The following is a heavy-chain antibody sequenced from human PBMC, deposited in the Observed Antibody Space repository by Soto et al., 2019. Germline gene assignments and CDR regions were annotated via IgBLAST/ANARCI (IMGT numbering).Heavy chain of an antibody. Sequence: QITLKESGPTLVKPTQPLTLTCTFSGFSLSTSGVGVGWIRQPPGKALEWLALIYWADDKRYSTSLKSRITISKDTSKNQMVLTKTNMDRVDTATYYCAHTYGDYPLGYWGQGTLVTVSS. J-gene: IGHJ4*02. D-gene: IGHD4-17*01. V-gene: IGHV2-5*02. CDR3: AHTYGDYPLGY. CDR2: IYWADDK. CDR1: GFSLSTSGVG.